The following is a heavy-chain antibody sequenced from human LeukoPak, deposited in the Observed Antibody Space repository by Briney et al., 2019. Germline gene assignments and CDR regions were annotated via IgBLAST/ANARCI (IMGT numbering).Heavy chain of an antibody. J-gene: IGHJ3*01. Sequence: PGGSLRLSCAASGFTLSSYLMSWVRQAPGRGLEWVANINKDGSEETYLDSVKGRLTVSRDNAKNSLFLQMNSLRGDDTAVYYCARSNPNRNALDLWGQGTMVTISS. CDR3: ARSNPNRNALDL. CDR2: INKDGSEE. D-gene: IGHD1-14*01. CDR1: GFTLSSYL. V-gene: IGHV3-7*01.